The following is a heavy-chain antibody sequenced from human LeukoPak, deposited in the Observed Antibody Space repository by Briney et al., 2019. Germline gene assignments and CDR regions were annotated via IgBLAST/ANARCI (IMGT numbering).Heavy chain of an antibody. V-gene: IGHV3-66*01. Sequence: GGSLRLSCAASGFTVSSNYMSWVRQAPGKGLEWVSVIYSGGSTYYADSVKGRFTISRDNSKNTLYLQMNSLRAEDTAVYYCARSQREWLVFDYWGQGTLVTVSS. J-gene: IGHJ4*02. CDR1: GFTVSSNY. D-gene: IGHD6-19*01. CDR3: ARSQREWLVFDY. CDR2: IYSGGST.